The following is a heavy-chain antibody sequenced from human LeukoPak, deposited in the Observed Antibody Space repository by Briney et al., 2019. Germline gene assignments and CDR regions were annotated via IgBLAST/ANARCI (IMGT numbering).Heavy chain of an antibody. Sequence: SETLSLTCTVSGGSISSGGYYWSWIRQPPGKGLEWIGEIYHSGSTNYNPSLKSRVTISVDKSKNQFSLKLNSVTAADTAVYYCAREVAYDSDGSCYFDSWGQGTLVTVSS. J-gene: IGHJ4*02. V-gene: IGHV4-30-2*01. CDR3: AREVAYDSDGSCYFDS. CDR2: IYHSGST. D-gene: IGHD3-22*01. CDR1: GGSISSGGYY.